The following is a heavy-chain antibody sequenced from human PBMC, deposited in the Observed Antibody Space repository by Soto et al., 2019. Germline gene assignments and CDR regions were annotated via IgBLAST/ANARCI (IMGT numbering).Heavy chain of an antibody. CDR1: WFSLSTTRVG. J-gene: IGHJ4*02. CDR3: SSSWYPQTDY. V-gene: IGHV2-5*01. D-gene: IGHD6-13*01. Sequence: VSPATLGNATESLTLTCTFPWFSLSTTRVGVGWIRQPPGKALEWLAVIYWNDDKRYSPSLKSRLTITKDTSKNQVVLRMTNMDPVYTATYCCSSSWYPQTDYWGQGILVTVPS. CDR2: IYWNDDK.